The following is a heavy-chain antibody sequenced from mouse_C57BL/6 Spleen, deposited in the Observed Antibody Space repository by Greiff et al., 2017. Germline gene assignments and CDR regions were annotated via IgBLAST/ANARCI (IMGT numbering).Heavy chain of an antibody. J-gene: IGHJ3*01. CDR3: ARSYYGSSYEKAWFAY. CDR1: GYAFSSSW. Sequence: QVQLKQSGPELVKPGASVKISCKASGYAFSSSWMNWVKQRPGKGLEWIGRIYPGDGDTNYNGKFKGKATLTADKSSSTAYMQLSSLTSEDSAVYFCARSYYGSSYEKAWFAYWGQGTLVTVSA. CDR2: IYPGDGDT. D-gene: IGHD1-1*01. V-gene: IGHV1-82*01.